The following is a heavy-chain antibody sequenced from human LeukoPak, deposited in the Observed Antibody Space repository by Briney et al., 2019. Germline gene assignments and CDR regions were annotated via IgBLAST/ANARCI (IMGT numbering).Heavy chain of an antibody. D-gene: IGHD3-16*01. CDR2: ISSSSSYI. V-gene: IGHV3-21*01. CDR3: ARDLIIWGASLLGAFDI. Sequence: GGSLRLSCAASGFTFSRHSMNWVRQAPGKGLEWVSSISSSSSYIYYTESVKGRFTISRDNAKNSLYLQMNSLRAEDTAVYYCARDLIIWGASLLGAFDIWGQGTMVTVSS. CDR1: GFTFSRHS. J-gene: IGHJ3*02.